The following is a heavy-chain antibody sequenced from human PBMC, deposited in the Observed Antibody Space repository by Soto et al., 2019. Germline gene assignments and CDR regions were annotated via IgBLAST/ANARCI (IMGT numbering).Heavy chain of an antibody. CDR3: AILNPGIAAAGTSMTWALDY. CDR2: INPNSGGT. Sequence: ASVKVSCKASGYTFTGYYMHWVRQAPGQGLEWMGWINPNSGGTNYAQKFQGWVTMTRDTPISTAYMELSRLRSDDTAVYYCAILNPGIAAAGTSMTWALDYWGQGTLVTVSS. CDR1: GYTFTGYY. V-gene: IGHV1-2*04. D-gene: IGHD6-13*01. J-gene: IGHJ4*02.